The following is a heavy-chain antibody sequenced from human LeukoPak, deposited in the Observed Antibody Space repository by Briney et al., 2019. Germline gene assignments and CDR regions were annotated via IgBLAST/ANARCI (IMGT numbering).Heavy chain of an antibody. J-gene: IGHJ1*01. CDR1: GFTFSGYW. V-gene: IGHV3-74*01. D-gene: IGHD3-22*01. Sequence: PGGSLRLSCAASGFTFSGYWMHWVRQAPGKGLVWVSRINSDGSSTGYADSVKGRFAVCRDNAKNTLYLQMNSLRAEDTAVYYCAIGLRYYDSSSYPNWGQGTLVTVSS. CDR2: INSDGSST. CDR3: AIGLRYYDSSSYPN.